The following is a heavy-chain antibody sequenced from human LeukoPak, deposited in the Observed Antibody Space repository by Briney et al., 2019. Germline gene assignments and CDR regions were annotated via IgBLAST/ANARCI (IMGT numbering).Heavy chain of an antibody. CDR1: GYTFTSYG. CDR3: ARDLKMGYSSGRYSWGTGSSNDY. CDR2: ISGYNGNT. J-gene: IGHJ4*02. V-gene: IGHV1-18*01. Sequence: ASVKVSCKGSGYTFTSYGISWVRQAPGQGLEWMGWISGYNGNTNYVQKFQGRVTMTTDTSTSTAYMELRSLRSDDTAVYYCARDLKMGYSSGRYSWGTGSSNDYWGQGTLVTVSS. D-gene: IGHD6-19*01.